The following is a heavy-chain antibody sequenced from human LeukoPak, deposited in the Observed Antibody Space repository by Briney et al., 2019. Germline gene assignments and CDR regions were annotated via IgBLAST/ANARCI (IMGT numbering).Heavy chain of an antibody. CDR3: AKDAGYGSGSEYYFDY. V-gene: IGHV3-43*01. J-gene: IGHJ4*02. CDR2: ISWDGGST. D-gene: IGHD3-10*01. CDR1: GFTFDDYT. Sequence: HPGGSLRFSCAASGFTFDDYTMHWVRQAPGKGLEWVSLISWDGGSTYYADSVKGRFTISRDNSKNSLYLQMNSLRTEDTALYYCAKDAGYGSGSEYYFDYWGQGTLVTVSS.